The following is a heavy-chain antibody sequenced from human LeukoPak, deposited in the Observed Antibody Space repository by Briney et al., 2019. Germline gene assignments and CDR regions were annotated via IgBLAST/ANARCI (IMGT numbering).Heavy chain of an antibody. J-gene: IGHJ6*02. V-gene: IGHV1-8*01. Sequence: ASVKVSCKASGYTFTSYDINWVRQATGQGLEWMGWMNPNSGNTGYAQKFQGRVTMTRNTSISTAYMELSSPRSEDTAVYYCARGSPLSHGTYPYYYYGMDVWGQGTTVTVSS. CDR1: GYTFTSYD. CDR3: ARGSPLSHGTYPYYYYGMDV. CDR2: MNPNSGNT.